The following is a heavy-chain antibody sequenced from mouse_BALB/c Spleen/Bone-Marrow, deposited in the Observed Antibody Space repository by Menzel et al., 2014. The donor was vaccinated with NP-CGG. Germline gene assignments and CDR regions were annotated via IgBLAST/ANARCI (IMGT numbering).Heavy chain of an antibody. Sequence: VQRAESGVEFVKPGASVKLSCKASGYTFTSYWMHWVKQRPGQGLEWIGEIDPSDSYTKYNQNFKGKATLAVDKSSSTAYMQLSSLTSEDSAVYYCARTYYDYDWFAYWGQGTLVTVSA. CDR1: GYTFTSYW. D-gene: IGHD2-4*01. CDR2: IDPSDSYT. J-gene: IGHJ3*01. CDR3: ARTYYDYDWFAY. V-gene: IGHV1-69*02.